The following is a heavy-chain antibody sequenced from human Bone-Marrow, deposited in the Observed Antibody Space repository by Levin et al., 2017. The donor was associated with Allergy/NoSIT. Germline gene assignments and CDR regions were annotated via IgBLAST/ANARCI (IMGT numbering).Heavy chain of an antibody. V-gene: IGHV1-8*01. Sequence: ASVKVSCKASGYTFTSYDINWVRQATGQGLEWMGWMNPNSGNTGYAQKFQGRVTMTRNTSISTAYMELSSLRSEDTAVYYCARGSISYNWFDPWGQGTLVTVSS. CDR1: GYTFTSYD. CDR3: ARGSISYNWFDP. J-gene: IGHJ5*02. D-gene: IGHD3-3*02. CDR2: MNPNSGNT.